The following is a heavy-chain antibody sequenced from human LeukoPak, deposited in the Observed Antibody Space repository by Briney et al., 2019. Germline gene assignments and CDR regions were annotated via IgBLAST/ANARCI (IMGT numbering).Heavy chain of an antibody. CDR3: ARGRSYYDFWSGYYTAMGLDY. CDR1: GGSISSYY. CDR2: IYYSGST. V-gene: IGHV4-59*01. J-gene: IGHJ4*02. D-gene: IGHD3-3*01. Sequence: PSETLSLTCTVSGGSISSYYWSWIRQPPGKGLEWIGYIYYSGSTNYNPSLKSRVTISVDTSKNQFSLKLSSVTAADTAVYYCARGRSYYDFWSGYYTAMGLDYWGQGTLVTVSS.